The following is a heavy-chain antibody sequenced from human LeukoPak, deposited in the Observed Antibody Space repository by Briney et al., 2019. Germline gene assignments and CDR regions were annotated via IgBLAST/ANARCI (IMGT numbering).Heavy chain of an antibody. D-gene: IGHD3-22*01. CDR1: GFTFSSYA. CDR2: ISGSGGST. Sequence: GGSLRLSCAASGFTFSSYAMSWVRQAPGKGLEWVSAISGSGGSTYYADSVKGRFTISRDNSKNTLYLQMNSLRAEDTAVYYCAKNGDSSGYYYARGYYFDYWGQGTLVTVSS. J-gene: IGHJ4*02. V-gene: IGHV3-23*01. CDR3: AKNGDSSGYYYARGYYFDY.